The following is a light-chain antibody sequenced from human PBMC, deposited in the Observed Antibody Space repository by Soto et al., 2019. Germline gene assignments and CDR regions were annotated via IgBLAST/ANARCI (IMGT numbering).Light chain of an antibody. J-gene: IGKJ1*01. CDR3: QQSYSTPRT. V-gene: IGKV3-15*01. CDR1: QTISKK. CDR2: GAS. Sequence: EIVQAQGPATLAWSPGETGTLACRHTQTISKKLAWYLQRPGQAPRLVIYGASTRATDIPARFSGSGSGSDFTLTISSLQAEDFATYYCQQSYSTPRTFGQGTKVDI.